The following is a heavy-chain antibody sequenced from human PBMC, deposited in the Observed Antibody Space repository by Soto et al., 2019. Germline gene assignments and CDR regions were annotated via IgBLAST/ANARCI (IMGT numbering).Heavy chain of an antibody. J-gene: IGHJ3*02. CDR3: AAPTVTTEYDAFDI. CDR1: GFTFSSYG. V-gene: IGHV3-30*03. CDR2: ISYDGSNK. D-gene: IGHD4-17*01. Sequence: GGSLRLSCAASGFTFSSYGMHWVRQAPGKGLEWVAVISYDGSNKYYADSVKGRFTISRDNSKNTLYLQMNSLRAEDTAVYYCAAPTVTTEYDAFDIWGQGTMVTVSS.